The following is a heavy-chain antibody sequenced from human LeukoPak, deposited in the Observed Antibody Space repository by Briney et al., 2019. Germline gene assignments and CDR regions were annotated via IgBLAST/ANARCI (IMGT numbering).Heavy chain of an antibody. D-gene: IGHD5-24*01. V-gene: IGHV1-69*02. J-gene: IGHJ3*02. CDR2: IIPILGIA. CDR3: ARLHGEGYPSDAFDI. CDR1: GGTFSSYT. Sequence: SAKVSCKASGGTFSSYTISWVRQAPGQGLEWMGRIIPILGIANYAQKFQGRVTITADKSTSTAYMELSSLRSEDTAVYYCARLHGEGYPSDAFDIWGQGTMVTVSS.